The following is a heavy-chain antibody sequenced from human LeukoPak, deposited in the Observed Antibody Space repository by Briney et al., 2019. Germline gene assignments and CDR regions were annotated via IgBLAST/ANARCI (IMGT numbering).Heavy chain of an antibody. D-gene: IGHD3-16*02. CDR3: ARSPQLMITFGGVIVIPTLPPPCAFDI. CDR1: GGSISSSSYY. CDR2: IYYSGST. J-gene: IGHJ3*02. Sequence: PSETLSLTCTVSGGSISSSSYYWGWIRQPPGKGLEWIGSIYYSGSTYYNPSLKSRVTISVHTSKNQFSLKLSSVTAADTAVYYCARSPQLMITFGGVIVIPTLPPPCAFDIWGQGTMVTVSS. V-gene: IGHV4-39*01.